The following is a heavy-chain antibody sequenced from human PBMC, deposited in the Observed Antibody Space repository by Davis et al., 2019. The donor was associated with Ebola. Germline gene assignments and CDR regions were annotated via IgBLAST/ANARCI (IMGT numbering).Heavy chain of an antibody. Sequence: PSETLSLTCTVSGDSISTYSWSWIRQPPGKGLEWIGYFYYSGSTNYNPSLKSRVTISVDTSKNQFSLKLSSVTAADTAVYYCARGRLGYYGSGSYRSPYYYYGMDVWGQGTTVTVSS. CDR1: GDSISTYS. D-gene: IGHD3-10*01. V-gene: IGHV4-59*01. CDR3: ARGRLGYYGSGSYRSPYYYYGMDV. CDR2: FYYSGST. J-gene: IGHJ6*02.